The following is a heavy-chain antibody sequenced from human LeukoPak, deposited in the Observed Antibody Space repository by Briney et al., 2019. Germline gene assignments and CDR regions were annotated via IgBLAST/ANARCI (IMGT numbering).Heavy chain of an antibody. V-gene: IGHV4-61*01. D-gene: IGHD1-14*01. CDR1: GGSVSGGSYY. Sequence: KPSETLSLTCTVSGGSVSGGSYYWSWIRQPPGKGLEWIGYIYYSGSTNYNPSLKSRVTISVDTSKNQFSLKLSSVTAADTAVYYCARDTTPTGGDAFDIWGQGTMVTVSS. J-gene: IGHJ3*02. CDR3: ARDTTPTGGDAFDI. CDR2: IYYSGST.